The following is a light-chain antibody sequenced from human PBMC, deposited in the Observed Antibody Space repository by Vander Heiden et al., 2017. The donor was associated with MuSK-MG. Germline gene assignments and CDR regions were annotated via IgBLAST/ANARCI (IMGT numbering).Light chain of an antibody. J-gene: IGKJ1*01. CDR1: QTITRY. V-gene: IGKV1-39*01. Sequence: DIQLTQSPFSLSASVGDRVTITCRASQTITRYLNWYQQKPGKAPTLLIYGISTLQSGVPPRFSGSGSATTFTLDISGLQPEDVATYYCQQRYSNPRTFGQGTKVEI. CDR3: QQRYSNPRT. CDR2: GIS.